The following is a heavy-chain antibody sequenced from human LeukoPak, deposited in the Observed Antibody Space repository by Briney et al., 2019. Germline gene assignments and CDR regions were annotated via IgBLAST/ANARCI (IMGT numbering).Heavy chain of an antibody. J-gene: IGHJ4*02. V-gene: IGHV4-4*07. CDR3: ARDRGGVPAAKGAYYFDY. CDR2: FYSSVST. Sequence: MASETLSLTCTVSGGSISSYYLSWIRQPAGKGLEWIGRFYSSVSTNYNPSLKSRITMSVDTSKNQFSLKLSSVAAADTAVYYCARDRGGVPAAKGAYYFDYWGQGTLVTVFS. CDR1: GGSISSYY. D-gene: IGHD2-2*01.